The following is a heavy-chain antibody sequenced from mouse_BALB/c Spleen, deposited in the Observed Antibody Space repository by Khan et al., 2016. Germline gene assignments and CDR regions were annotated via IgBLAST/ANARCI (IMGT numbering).Heavy chain of an antibody. Sequence: EVELVESGGGLVKPGGSLKLSCAASGFAFRNYDMSWVRQTPESRLEWVAYISSGGGSTNYLDTVKGRFTISRDNAKNTLYLQMSSLKSGDTARYYCASRDYYRYDEGFGYWGHGTLVTVSA. CDR2: ISSGGGST. V-gene: IGHV5-12-1*01. D-gene: IGHD2-14*01. CDR3: ASRDYYRYDEGFGY. J-gene: IGHJ3*01. CDR1: GFAFRNYD.